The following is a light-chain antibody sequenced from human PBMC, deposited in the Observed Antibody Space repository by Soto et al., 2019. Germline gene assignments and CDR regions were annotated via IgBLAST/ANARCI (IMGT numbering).Light chain of an antibody. CDR2: SNN. CDR1: SSNIGSNT. J-gene: IGLJ2*01. V-gene: IGLV1-44*01. Sequence: QSVLTQPPSASGSPGPRVTLSCSGNSSNIGSNTVNWYQQLPGTAPKLLIYSNNQRPSGVPYRFSGSKSGTSASLAISGLQYEDEADYDCAAWDDSLNGPVFGGGTQLTVL. CDR3: AAWDDSLNGPV.